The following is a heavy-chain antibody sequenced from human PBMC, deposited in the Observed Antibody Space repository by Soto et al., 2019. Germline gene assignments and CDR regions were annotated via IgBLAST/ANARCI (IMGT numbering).Heavy chain of an antibody. CDR3: ARELFGRSVWFDP. J-gene: IGHJ5*02. CDR2: IYYGGST. CDR1: GGSISSYY. Sequence: ETLALTCTVSGGSISSYYWSWIRQPPGKGLEWIGYIYYGGSTNYNPSLKSRVTISVDTSKNQFSLKLSSVTAADTAVYYCARELFGRSVWFDPWGQGTLVTVSS. D-gene: IGHD3-10*01. V-gene: IGHV4-59*01.